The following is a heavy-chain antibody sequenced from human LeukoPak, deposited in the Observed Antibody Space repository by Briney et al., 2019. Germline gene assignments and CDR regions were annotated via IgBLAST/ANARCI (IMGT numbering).Heavy chain of an antibody. D-gene: IGHD1-26*01. J-gene: IGHJ5*02. Sequence: SETLSLTCAVYIDSFSNYHWDWIRQTPSKGLEWIGEVNEVGGTNISPSLRNRVILSVDTSKNQFFLKLISVTVADTAVYYCARGQGATVPQVGKNWFDPWGQGTRVTVSS. CDR2: VNEVGGT. CDR3: ARGQGATVPQVGKNWFDP. CDR1: IDSFSNYH. V-gene: IGHV4-34*01.